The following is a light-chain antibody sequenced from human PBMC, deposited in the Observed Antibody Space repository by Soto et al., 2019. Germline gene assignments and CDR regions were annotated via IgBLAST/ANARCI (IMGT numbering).Light chain of an antibody. CDR2: KAS. Sequence: DIQMTQSPSTLSGSVGDRVTITCRASQTISSWLAWYQQKPGKAPKLLIHKASTLKSGVPSRFSGSASGTEFTLTISSLQPDDFATYYCQHYNSYSEAFGQGTKVDIK. CDR3: QHYNSYSEA. J-gene: IGKJ1*01. V-gene: IGKV1-5*03. CDR1: QTISSW.